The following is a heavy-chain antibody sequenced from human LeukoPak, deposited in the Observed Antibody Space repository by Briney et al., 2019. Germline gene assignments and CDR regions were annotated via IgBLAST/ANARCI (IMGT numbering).Heavy chain of an antibody. Sequence: GGSLRLSCAASGFRLSDYDMNWVRQAPGKGLEWVSSISTGSRYIYYAYSVKGRFTISRDDAKNSLYLQMNYLRAEDTAVYYCARADCSGSTCYLRRSWFDPWGQGTLVTVSS. CDR3: ARADCSGSTCYLRRSWFDP. CDR2: ISTGSRYI. J-gene: IGHJ5*02. CDR1: GFRLSDYD. V-gene: IGHV3-21*01. D-gene: IGHD2-2*01.